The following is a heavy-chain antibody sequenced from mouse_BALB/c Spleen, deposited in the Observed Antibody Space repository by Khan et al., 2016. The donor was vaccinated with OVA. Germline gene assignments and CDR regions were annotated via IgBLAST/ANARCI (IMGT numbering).Heavy chain of an antibody. J-gene: IGHJ1*01. V-gene: IGHV5-17*02. D-gene: IGHD1-1*01. CDR2: ISSGSSTI. Sequence: EVELVESGGGLVQPGGSRKLSCAASGFTFSSFGMHWVRQAPEKGLEWVAYISSGSSTIYYADTVKDRFTISRDNPKNTLFLQMTSLRSEDTAMYYCATYGWWDWGAGTTVTVSS. CDR1: GFTFSSFG. CDR3: ATYGWWD.